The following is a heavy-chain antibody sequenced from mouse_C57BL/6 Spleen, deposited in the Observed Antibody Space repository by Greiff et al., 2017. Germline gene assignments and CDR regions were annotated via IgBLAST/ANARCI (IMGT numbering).Heavy chain of an antibody. D-gene: IGHD1-1*01. J-gene: IGHJ4*01. CDR1: GYTFTSYW. V-gene: IGHV1-55*01. Sequence: QVQLQQPGAELVKPGASVKMSCKASGYTFTSYWITWVKQRPGQGLEWIGDIYPGTGSTNYNEKFKSKATLTVDTSSSTAYMQLSSLTSEDSAVYYCARRLVGDAMDYWGQGTSVTVSS. CDR3: ARRLVGDAMDY. CDR2: IYPGTGST.